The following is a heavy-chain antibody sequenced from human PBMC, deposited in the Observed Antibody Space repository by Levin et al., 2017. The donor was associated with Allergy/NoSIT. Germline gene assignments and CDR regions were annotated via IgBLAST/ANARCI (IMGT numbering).Heavy chain of an antibody. CDR1: EFIFSTHA. CDR3: VKDRLGLLYYMDV. Sequence: GGSLRLSCSASEFIFSTHAMHWVRQAPGKGLEYVSGINSNGGITYYADSVKGRFTISRDNSNNTLYLQMSSLRTEDTAVYYCVKDRLGLLYYMDVWGKGTTVTVSS. CDR2: INSNGGIT. D-gene: IGHD6-19*01. V-gene: IGHV3-64D*08. J-gene: IGHJ6*03.